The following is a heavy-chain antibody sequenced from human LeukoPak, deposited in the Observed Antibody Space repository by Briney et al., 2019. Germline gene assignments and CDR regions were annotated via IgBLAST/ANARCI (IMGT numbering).Heavy chain of an antibody. Sequence: GGSLRLSCAASGFTFSSYSMNWVRQAPGKGLEWVSSISSSSSYIYYADSVKGRFTISRDNAKNSLYLQMNSLRAEDTAVYYCARDRDSSGWIDYWAREPWSPSPQ. CDR3: ARDRDSSGWIDY. CDR2: ISSSSSYI. V-gene: IGHV3-21*01. CDR1: GFTFSSYS. D-gene: IGHD6-19*01. J-gene: IGHJ4*02.